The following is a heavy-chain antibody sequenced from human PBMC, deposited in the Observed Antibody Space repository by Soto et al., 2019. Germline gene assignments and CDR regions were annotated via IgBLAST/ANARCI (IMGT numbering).Heavy chain of an antibody. J-gene: IGHJ1*01. CDR1: GFDLSSYW. CDR3: ARQGSHQFFRY. CDR2: ISIDGSTT. Sequence: EVQLVQSGGGLVQPGGSLRLSCVASGFDLSSYWMHWVRQAPGKGLLWVSRISIDGSTTTYADSVEGRFTISRDNAKNTLYLQLNSLRVEDTAVYYCARQGSHQFFRYWGQGTLVTVSS. V-gene: IGHV3-74*01.